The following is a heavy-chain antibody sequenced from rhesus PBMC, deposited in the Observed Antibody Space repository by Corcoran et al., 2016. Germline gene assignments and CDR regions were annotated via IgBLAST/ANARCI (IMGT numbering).Heavy chain of an antibody. CDR2: IYGSGSST. CDR1: GGSISSSY. D-gene: IGHD6-31*01. J-gene: IGHJ4*01. CDR3: ARDGSSGWYWAY. V-gene: IGHV4-169*02. Sequence: QLQLQESGPGMVEPSETLSVTCAVSGGSISSSYWSWIRKAQGRGLDWIGYIYGSGSSTNYNPFLKSRGTLSVDTSKNHLSLKLSSVTTAATAVYYCARDGSSGWYWAYWGQGVLVTVSS.